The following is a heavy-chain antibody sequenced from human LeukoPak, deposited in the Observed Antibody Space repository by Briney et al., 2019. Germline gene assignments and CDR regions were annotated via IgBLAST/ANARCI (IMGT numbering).Heavy chain of an antibody. CDR1: GGSISSGDSS. CDR3: ARTLGYCSGTSCYIGY. D-gene: IGHD2-2*02. Sequence: SETLSLTCTVSGGSISSGDSSWSWIRQPPGKGLEWIGYIYSSGDTYYNPSLKSRVTISVDTSKNQFSLRLSSVTAADTAVYYCARTLGYCSGTSCYIGYWGQGTLVTVSS. J-gene: IGHJ4*02. CDR2: IYSSGDT. V-gene: IGHV4-30-4*01.